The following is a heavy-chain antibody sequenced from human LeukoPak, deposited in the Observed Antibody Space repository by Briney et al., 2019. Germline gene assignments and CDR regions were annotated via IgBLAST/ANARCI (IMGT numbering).Heavy chain of an antibody. Sequence: GASVKVSCKASGYTFTRYGISWVRQAPGQGLEWMGWISAYNGNTIYAQKLLGRVTMTTDTSTSTAYLELRSLRSDDTAVYYCVRVTTLLDYWGQGTLVTVSS. J-gene: IGHJ4*02. D-gene: IGHD4-11*01. CDR3: VRVTTLLDY. CDR2: ISAYNGNT. V-gene: IGHV1-18*01. CDR1: GYTFTRYG.